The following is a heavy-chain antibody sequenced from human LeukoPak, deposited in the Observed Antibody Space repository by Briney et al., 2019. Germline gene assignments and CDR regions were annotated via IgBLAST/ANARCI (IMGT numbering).Heavy chain of an antibody. CDR3: ARDVIVGATDWFDP. D-gene: IGHD1-26*01. CDR2: IFHSGDV. V-gene: IGHV4-38-2*02. CDR1: LYSISSGYF. Sequence: SETLSLTCTVSLYSISSGYFWGWIRQPPGKGLEWIGSIFHSGDVYYNPSLKSRVTISVDTSKNQFSLKLSSVTAADTAVYYCARDVIVGATDWFDPWGQGTLVTVSS. J-gene: IGHJ5*02.